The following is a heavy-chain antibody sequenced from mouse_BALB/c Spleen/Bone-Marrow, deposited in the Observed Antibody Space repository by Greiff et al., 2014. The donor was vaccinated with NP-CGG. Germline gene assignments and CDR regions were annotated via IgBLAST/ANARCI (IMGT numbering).Heavy chain of an antibody. Sequence: VQLQESDAELVKPGASVKISCKASGYTFTDHAIHWVKQKPEQGLEWIGSISPGNGDIKYNEKFKGKATLTADKSSSTAYMQLNSLTSEDSAVYFCKRSDGNYYAMDYWGQGTSVTVSS. CDR1: GYTFTDHA. CDR3: KRSDGNYYAMDY. J-gene: IGHJ4*01. CDR2: ISPGNGDI. D-gene: IGHD2-1*01. V-gene: IGHV1S53*02.